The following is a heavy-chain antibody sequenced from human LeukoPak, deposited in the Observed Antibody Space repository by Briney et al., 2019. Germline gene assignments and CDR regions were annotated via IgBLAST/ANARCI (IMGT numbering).Heavy chain of an antibody. J-gene: IGHJ4*02. CDR3: AREDHSKYEY. CDR1: GFSFSSYW. Sequence: GGSLRLSCVASGFSFSSYWMSLVRQAPGKGPEWVASIKQDGSEKFYVDSVKGRFTISKDNARNSLYLQINSLRAEDTAVYYCAREDHSKYEYWGQGTLVTVSS. CDR2: IKQDGSEK. V-gene: IGHV3-7*01. D-gene: IGHD4-11*01.